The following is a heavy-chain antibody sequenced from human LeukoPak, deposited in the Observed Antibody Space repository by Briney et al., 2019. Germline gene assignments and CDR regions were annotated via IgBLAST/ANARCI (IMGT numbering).Heavy chain of an antibody. Sequence: GGSLRLSCAASGFTFDDYAMHWVRQAPGKGLEWVSGISWNSGSIGYADSVKGRFTISRDNAKNSLYLQMNSLRAEDTALYYCAKDITDAVFGSLDYWGQGTLVTVSS. J-gene: IGHJ4*02. CDR1: GFTFDDYA. CDR2: ISWNSGSI. D-gene: IGHD2-8*01. V-gene: IGHV3-9*01. CDR3: AKDITDAVFGSLDY.